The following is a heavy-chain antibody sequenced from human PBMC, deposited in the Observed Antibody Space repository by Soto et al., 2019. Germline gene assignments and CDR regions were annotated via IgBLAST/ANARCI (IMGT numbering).Heavy chain of an antibody. D-gene: IGHD1-1*01. CDR2: IYTAGPT. CDR1: VFTVSKYY. Sequence: WSLRLSCSASVFTVSKYYMSWVRQAPGRGLQWVSVIYTAGPTYYADSVKGQFTISRDESKNTLYFQMDNLRAEDTATYYCARGKSRDAYNPLGYWGPGTLVTVSS. J-gene: IGHJ4*02. V-gene: IGHV3-53*01. CDR3: ARGKSRDAYNPLGY.